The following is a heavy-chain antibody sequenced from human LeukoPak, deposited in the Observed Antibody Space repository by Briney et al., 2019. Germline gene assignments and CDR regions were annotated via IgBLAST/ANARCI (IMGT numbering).Heavy chain of an antibody. CDR3: ARGGSRLTTAGDLDY. D-gene: IGHD3-16*01. CDR1: GGSISNSGYY. Sequence: SETLSLTCTVSGGSISNSGYYWGWIRQPPGKGLEWIGSIYYSGSTYYSPSLKNRVTISVDTSRNRFSLKLSSVTAADTAGYYCARGGSRLTTAGDLDYWGQGALVTVSS. CDR2: IYYSGST. J-gene: IGHJ4*02. V-gene: IGHV4-39*01.